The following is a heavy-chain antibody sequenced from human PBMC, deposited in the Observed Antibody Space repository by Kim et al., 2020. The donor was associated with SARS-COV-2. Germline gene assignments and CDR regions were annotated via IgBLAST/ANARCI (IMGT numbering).Heavy chain of an antibody. CDR1: GGSISSGGYY. Sequence: SETLSLTCTVSGGSISSGGYYWGWIRQPPGKGLEWIGYIYYSGSTYYNPSLKSRVTISVDTSNNQFSLKLSSVTAADTAVYYCARGGGGDSGYDDGHWGQGTLVTVSS. D-gene: IGHD5-12*01. J-gene: IGHJ4*02. V-gene: IGHV4-31*03. CDR3: ARGGGGDSGYDDGH. CDR2: IYYSGST.